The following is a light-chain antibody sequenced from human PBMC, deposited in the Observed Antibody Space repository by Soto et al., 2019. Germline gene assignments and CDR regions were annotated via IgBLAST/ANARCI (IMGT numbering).Light chain of an antibody. CDR3: SSNTSSGTLYV. CDR2: EVS. CDR1: SRDVGGSKY. V-gene: IGLV2-14*01. Sequence: QSALTQPASVSGSPGQSITISCTGSSRDVGGSKYVSWYQQHPGKAPRLIIFEVSYRPPGVSNRFSGSKSGNTASLTVSGLQAEDEADYYCSSNTSSGTLYVFGTGTKLTVL. J-gene: IGLJ1*01.